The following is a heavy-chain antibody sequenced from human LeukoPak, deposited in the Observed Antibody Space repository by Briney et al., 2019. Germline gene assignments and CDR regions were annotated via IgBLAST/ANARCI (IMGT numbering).Heavy chain of an antibody. CDR3: ARGGYSGYDYLPYYYYGMDV. CDR2: IRAYNGNT. J-gene: IGHJ6*02. D-gene: IGHD5-12*01. V-gene: IGHV1-18*01. CDR1: GYTFTSYG. Sequence: ASVKVSCKASGYTFTSYGISWVRQAPGQGLEWMGWIRAYNGNTNYAQKLQGRVTMTTDTSTSTAYMELRSLRSDDTAVYYCARGGYSGYDYLPYYYYGMDVWGQGTTVTVSS.